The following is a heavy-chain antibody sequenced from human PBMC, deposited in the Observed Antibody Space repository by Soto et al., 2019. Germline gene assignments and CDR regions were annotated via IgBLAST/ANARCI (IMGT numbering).Heavy chain of an antibody. CDR1: GFTFSSYA. V-gene: IGHV3-23*01. CDR3: AKFGSRYCSGGSCSVDY. CDR2: ISGSGGST. D-gene: IGHD2-15*01. Sequence: GGSLRLSCAASGFTFSSYAISWVRQAPGKGLEWVSAISGSGGSTYYADSVKGRFTISRDNSKNTLYLQMNSLRAEGTAVYYCAKFGSRYCSGGSCSVDYWGQGTLVTVSS. J-gene: IGHJ4*02.